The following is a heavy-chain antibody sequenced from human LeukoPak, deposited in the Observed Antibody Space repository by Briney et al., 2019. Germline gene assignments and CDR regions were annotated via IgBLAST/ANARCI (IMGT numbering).Heavy chain of an antibody. V-gene: IGHV4-59*08. CDR1: GGSLRSYY. Sequence: PSETLFLTCTVSGGSLRSYYWSWIRQPPGKGLEWIAYIYSSGSTTNYNPSLKSRVTISVDTSKNQFSLQLTSLTAADTAVYYCTRQVDRYVYFDNWGQGTLVTVSS. J-gene: IGHJ4*02. CDR2: IYSSGSTT. CDR3: TRQVDRYVYFDN. D-gene: IGHD3-16*02.